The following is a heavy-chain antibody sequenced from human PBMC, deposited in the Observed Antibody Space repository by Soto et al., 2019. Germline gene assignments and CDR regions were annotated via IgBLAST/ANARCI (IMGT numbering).Heavy chain of an antibody. D-gene: IGHD6-13*01. Sequence: SGPTLVNPTQTLTLTCTFSVFSLNTYGMCVSWIRQPPGKALEWLARIDWDDKKNYNTSMKTRLTISKDTSKNQVVLTMSNIDPADTGTYFCARTTWRGSWLGSWGQGTLVTVSS. J-gene: IGHJ4*02. CDR2: IDWDDKK. CDR1: VFSLNTYGMC. CDR3: ARTTWRGSWLGS. V-gene: IGHV2-70*11.